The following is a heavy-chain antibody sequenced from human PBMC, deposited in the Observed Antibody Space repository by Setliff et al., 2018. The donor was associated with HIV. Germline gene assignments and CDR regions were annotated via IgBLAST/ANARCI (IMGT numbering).Heavy chain of an antibody. CDR3: ASEAWTSYRSSSGYYYYYMDV. CDR1: GDSVSSASHY. Sequence: SETLSLTCTVSGDSVSSASHYWSWIRQPPGKGLEWIGYIYYSGTTKYNPSLKSRVTISVDASKNQFSLKLSSVTAADTAVYYCASEAWTSYRSSSGYYYYYMDVWGKGTTVTVSS. V-gene: IGHV4-61*01. CDR2: IYYSGTT. J-gene: IGHJ6*03. D-gene: IGHD6-6*01.